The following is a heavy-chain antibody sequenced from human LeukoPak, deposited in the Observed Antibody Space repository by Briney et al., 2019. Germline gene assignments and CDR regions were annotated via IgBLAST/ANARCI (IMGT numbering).Heavy chain of an antibody. CDR1: GGSISSYY. J-gene: IGHJ2*01. Sequence: SETLSLTCTASGGSISSYYWSWIRQPPGKGLEWIGYIYYSGSTNYNPSLKSRVTISVDTSKNQFSLKLSSVTAADTAVYYCARRLTGDRFHWYFDLWGRGTLVTVSS. CDR2: IYYSGST. D-gene: IGHD7-27*01. CDR3: ARRLTGDRFHWYFDL. V-gene: IGHV4-59*08.